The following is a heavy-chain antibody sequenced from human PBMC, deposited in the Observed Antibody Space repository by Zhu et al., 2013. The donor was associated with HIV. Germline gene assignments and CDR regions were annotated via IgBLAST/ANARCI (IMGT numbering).Heavy chain of an antibody. CDR2: FDPEDGEI. Sequence: QVQLVQSGAEVKKPGASVKVSCKVSGYTLTQLSMHWVRQTPGKGLEWMGGFDPEDGEIIYAQKFQGRVTMTEDTSTDTAYMDLSSLRSEGTAVYYCATNSDVDENYFEYWGQGTLVTASS. CDR1: GYTLTQLS. D-gene: IGHD3-16*01. J-gene: IGHJ4*02. V-gene: IGHV1-24*01. CDR3: ATNSDVDENYFEY.